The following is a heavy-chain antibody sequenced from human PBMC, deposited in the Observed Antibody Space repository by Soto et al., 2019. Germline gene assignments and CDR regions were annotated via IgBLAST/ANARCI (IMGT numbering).Heavy chain of an antibody. D-gene: IGHD2-2*02. J-gene: IGHJ6*02. CDR3: ARGQGAAIGDYYYHGMDV. V-gene: IGHV3-73*02. CDR1: GFIFSGSA. CDR2: IRRRANNFAT. Sequence: EVQLVESGGGLVQPGGSLKLSCAASGFIFSGSAIHWVRQASGNGLEWVGRIRRRANNFATSSAASVKGRFTFSRDDSKNTAYLQMNTLKPEDTAVYYCARGQGAAIGDYYYHGMDVWGQGTTVTVSS.